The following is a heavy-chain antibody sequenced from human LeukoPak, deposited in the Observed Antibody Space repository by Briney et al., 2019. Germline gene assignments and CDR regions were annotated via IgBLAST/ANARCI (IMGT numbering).Heavy chain of an antibody. D-gene: IGHD6-13*01. CDR3: ARARRYRSSWYHDY. CDR1: GFTFSSYS. Sequence: TGGSLRLSCAASGFTFSSYSMSWVRQAPGRGLEWLSFITTTSTAIYYADSVKGRFTISRDNAKNSLYLQMDSLRDEDTAVYYCARARRYRSSWYHDYWGQGSLVTVSS. V-gene: IGHV3-48*02. CDR2: ITTTSTAI. J-gene: IGHJ4*02.